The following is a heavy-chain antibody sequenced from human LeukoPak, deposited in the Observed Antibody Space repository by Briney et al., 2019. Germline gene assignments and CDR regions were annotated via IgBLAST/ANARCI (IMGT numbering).Heavy chain of an antibody. CDR2: TYYRSKWSN. V-gene: IGHV6-1*01. CDR1: GDSVSSDSAA. J-gene: IGHJ4*02. CDR3: ARGGDYGDYYFDY. Sequence: SQTLSLTCAISGDSVSSDSAAWNWIRQSPSRGLEWLGRTYYRSKWSNNYAVSVKSRITINPDTSKNQFSLQLNSVTPEDTAVYYCARGGDYGDYYFDYWGQGTQVTVSS. D-gene: IGHD4-17*01.